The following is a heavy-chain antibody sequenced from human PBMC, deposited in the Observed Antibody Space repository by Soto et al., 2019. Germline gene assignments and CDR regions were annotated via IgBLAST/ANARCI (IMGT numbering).Heavy chain of an antibody. Sequence: QVELQQSGPGLVKPSETLSLTCTVFGGSIDDYHWSWIRQSPGKGLEWIGHISDRGSTDYNPSLKSRVTRSVDRSKKQFSLKVTSVTAADTAVYYCARDRWTARANWFDPWGQGTLVTVSS. CDR2: ISDRGST. J-gene: IGHJ5*02. V-gene: IGHV4-59*01. CDR1: GGSIDDYH. D-gene: IGHD3-16*02. CDR3: ARDRWTARANWFDP.